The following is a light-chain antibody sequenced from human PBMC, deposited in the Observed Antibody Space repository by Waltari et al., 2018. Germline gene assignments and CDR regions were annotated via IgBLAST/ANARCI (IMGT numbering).Light chain of an antibody. CDR1: QSISTY. Sequence: EIVLTQSPATLSLSPGERATLSCRASQSISTYLAWYQQRPGQDPRILIYDASNRASGIPARFSGSGSWTDFTLTISSLEPEDFAVYYCQQRSDWPLAFGGGTKVEI. J-gene: IGKJ4*01. CDR3: QQRSDWPLA. V-gene: IGKV3-11*01. CDR2: DAS.